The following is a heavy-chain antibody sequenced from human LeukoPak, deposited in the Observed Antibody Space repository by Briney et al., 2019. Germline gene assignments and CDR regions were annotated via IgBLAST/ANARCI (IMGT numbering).Heavy chain of an antibody. Sequence: PGGSLRLSCAASGFTFSSYGMHWVRQAPGKGLEWVAVISYDGSNKYYADSVKGRFTISRDNSKNTLYLQMNSLRAEDTAVYYCGRAGYLIDYWGQGTLVTVSS. D-gene: IGHD5-18*01. V-gene: IGHV3-30*03. CDR2: ISYDGSNK. CDR1: GFTFSSYG. J-gene: IGHJ4*02. CDR3: GRAGYLIDY.